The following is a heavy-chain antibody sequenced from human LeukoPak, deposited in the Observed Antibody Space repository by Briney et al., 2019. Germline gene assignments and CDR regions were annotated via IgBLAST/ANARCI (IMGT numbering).Heavy chain of an antibody. CDR3: ATSSGSNYGGTSYFDY. J-gene: IGHJ4*02. CDR2: IIPIFGTA. D-gene: IGHD4-23*01. Sequence: SVKVSCKASGGTFISYAVSWVRQAPGQGLEWMGGIIPIFGTANYAQKFQGRVTITTDESTSTAYMELSSLRSEDTAVYYCATSSGSNYGGTSYFDYWGQGTLVTVSS. CDR1: GGTFISYA. V-gene: IGHV1-69*05.